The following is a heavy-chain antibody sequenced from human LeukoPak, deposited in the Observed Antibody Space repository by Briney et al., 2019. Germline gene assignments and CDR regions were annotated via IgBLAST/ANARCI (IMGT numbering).Heavy chain of an antibody. V-gene: IGHV1-46*03. CDR1: GYIFTSYY. CDR3: VREYHGGYFDF. CDR2: VYPSAGTS. D-gene: IGHD3-16*01. J-gene: IGHJ4*02. Sequence: AXXXXSCKASGYIFTSYYMHWVRQAPGQGLEWLGVVYPSAGTSDPAQRFRARITLSDDTSTSTAYMELRSLKSEDTAIYFCVREYHGGYFDFWGQGTLVTVSS.